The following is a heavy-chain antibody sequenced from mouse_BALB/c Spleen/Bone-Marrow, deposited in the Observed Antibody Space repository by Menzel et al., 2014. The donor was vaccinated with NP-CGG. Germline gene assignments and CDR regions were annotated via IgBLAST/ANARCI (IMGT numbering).Heavy chain of an antibody. CDR2: ISSGGGNT. CDR3: ARYPSYYYGYAMDY. V-gene: IGHV5-9*03. D-gene: IGHD1-1*01. CDR1: GFTFSSYT. Sequence: EVKLVESGGGLVKPGGSLKLSCAASGFTFSSYTMSWVRQTPEKRLEWVATISSGGGNTYYPDSVKGRFTISRDNAKNNLYLQMSSLRSEDTALYYCARYPSYYYGYAMDYWGQGTSVTVSS. J-gene: IGHJ4*01.